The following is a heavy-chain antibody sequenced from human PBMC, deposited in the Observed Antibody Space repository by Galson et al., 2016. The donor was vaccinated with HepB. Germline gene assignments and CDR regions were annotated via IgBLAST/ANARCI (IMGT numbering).Heavy chain of an antibody. CDR2: ITDSSDYI. V-gene: IGHV3-21*01. J-gene: IGHJ3*02. CDR1: GFTFSRYT. D-gene: IGHD2/OR15-2a*01. CDR3: ARENSPWAWRAFDI. Sequence: SLRLSCAASGFTFSRYTMHWVRQAPGKGLEWVSSITDSSDYIYYVDSVKGRFTISRDNAKNSLDLHMDSLRAEDTAVYYCARENSPWAWRAFDIWGQGTVGTVSS.